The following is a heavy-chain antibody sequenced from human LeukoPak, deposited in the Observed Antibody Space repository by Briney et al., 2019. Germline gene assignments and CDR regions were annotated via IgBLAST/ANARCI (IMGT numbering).Heavy chain of an antibody. J-gene: IGHJ4*02. CDR3: ARGDVMGVSPYDY. D-gene: IGHD2-8*02. CDR2: MYYSGST. V-gene: IGHV4-39*07. CDR1: GGSISSRSYY. Sequence: SETLSLTCTVSGGSISSRSYYWGWIRQPPGKGLDWIGSMYYSGSTDYNPSLKSRVTISADTSKNQFSLKLSSVTAADTAVYYCARGDVMGVSPYDYWGQGTLVTVSS.